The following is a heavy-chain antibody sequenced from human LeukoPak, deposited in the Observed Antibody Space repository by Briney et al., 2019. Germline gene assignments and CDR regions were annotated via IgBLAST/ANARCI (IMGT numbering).Heavy chain of an antibody. CDR1: GFTFKSYA. CDR2: IIAGGDT. J-gene: IGHJ4*02. CDR3: AKEIAVAGRPLLDS. Sequence: PGGSLRLSCVASGFTFKSYAMAWVRQAPGKGLEQGLEWVASIIAGGDTFYADSVKGRFTISRDISKNTLYLQMNSLRADDTAVYYCAKEIAVAGRPLLDSWGQGTLVTVSS. V-gene: IGHV3-23*01. D-gene: IGHD6-19*01.